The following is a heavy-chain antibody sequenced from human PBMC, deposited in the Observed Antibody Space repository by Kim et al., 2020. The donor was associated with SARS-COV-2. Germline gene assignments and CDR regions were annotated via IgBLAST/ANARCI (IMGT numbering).Heavy chain of an antibody. J-gene: IGHJ4*02. CDR2: NK. V-gene: IGHV3-30*02. D-gene: IGHD3-10*01. CDR3: AKDFLGDFDY. Sequence: NKYYADSVKGRFTITRDNSKNTLYLQMNSLRAEDTAVYYCAKDFLGDFDYWGQGTLVTVSS.